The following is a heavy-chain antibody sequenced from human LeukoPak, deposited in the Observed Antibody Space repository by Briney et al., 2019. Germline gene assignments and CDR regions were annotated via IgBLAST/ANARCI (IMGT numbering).Heavy chain of an antibody. CDR3: ARARGDYGWIDY. Sequence: PSETLSLTCIVSGGSVSSNYWSWIRQPPGRGLEWIGYILYSGSTNYHPPLKSRVNISADTSKNQVSLKLSSVTAADTAIYYCARARGDYGWIDYWGQGTLVTVSS. CDR2: ILYSGST. J-gene: IGHJ4*02. D-gene: IGHD4-17*01. CDR1: GGSVSSNY. V-gene: IGHV4-59*02.